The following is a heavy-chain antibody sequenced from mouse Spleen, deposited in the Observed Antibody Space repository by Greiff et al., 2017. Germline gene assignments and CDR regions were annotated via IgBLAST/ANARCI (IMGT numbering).Heavy chain of an antibody. V-gene: IGHV1-50*01. D-gene: IGHD2-5*01. CDR1: GYTFTSYW. CDR2: IDPSDSYT. Sequence: QVQLQQSGAELVKPGASVKLSCKASGYTFTSYWMQWVKQRPGQGLEWIGEIDPSDSYTNYNQKFKGKATLTVDTSSSTAYMQLSSLTSEDSAVYYGARRTGYSKDDGGQGTTRAVAS. J-gene: IGHJ2*01. CDR3: ARRTGYSKDD.